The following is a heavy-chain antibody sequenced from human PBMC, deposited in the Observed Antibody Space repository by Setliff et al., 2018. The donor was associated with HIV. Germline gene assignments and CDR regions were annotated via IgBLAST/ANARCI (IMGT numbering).Heavy chain of an antibody. J-gene: IGHJ4*02. D-gene: IGHD3-22*01. Sequence: LRLSCAVSGFTFTTYSMNWVRQAPGKGLEWVSSISSSSTYIDYADSVKGRFTISRDNAKNSLYLQMNSLRAEDTAVYYCATGYFYDSSGYKHWGQGTLVTVSS. CDR1: GFTFTTYS. CDR3: ATGYFYDSSGYKH. V-gene: IGHV3-21*01. CDR2: ISSSSTYI.